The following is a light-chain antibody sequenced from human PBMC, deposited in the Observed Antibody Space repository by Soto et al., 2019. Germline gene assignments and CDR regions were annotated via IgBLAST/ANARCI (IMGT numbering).Light chain of an antibody. J-gene: IGKJ2*01. V-gene: IGKV3-15*01. Sequence: EIVMTQSPATLSVSPGERATVSCRASQTVSSNLAWYRQKPGQAPRLLIHGASTRATGVPARFSGSGSGTEFTLTISSLQSEDFAVYYCQQYHKCPPQYTFGQGTKLQIK. CDR2: GAS. CDR1: QTVSSN. CDR3: QQYHKCPPQYT.